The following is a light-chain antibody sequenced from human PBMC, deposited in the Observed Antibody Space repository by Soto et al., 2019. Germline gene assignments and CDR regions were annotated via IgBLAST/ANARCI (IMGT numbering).Light chain of an antibody. CDR3: STWDDSLNGWV. CDR2: SNN. CDR1: SSNIGSDA. J-gene: IGLJ3*02. Sequence: QPVLAQPPSASGTPGQTVTISCSGSSSNIGSDAVNWYQQFPGTAPKLLMYSNNQRPSGVPDRFSGSKSGTSASLAISGLQSEDEADYYCSTWDDSLNGWVFGGGTKVTVL. V-gene: IGLV1-44*01.